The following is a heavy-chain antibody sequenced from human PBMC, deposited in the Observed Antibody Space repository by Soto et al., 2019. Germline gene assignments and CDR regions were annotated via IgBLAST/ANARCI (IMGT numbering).Heavy chain of an antibody. CDR1: GFTFSSYA. CDR2: ISGSGGRT. J-gene: IGHJ4*02. CDR3: AKSRRTKLSGFDY. V-gene: IGHV3-23*01. Sequence: HPGGSLRLSCAASGFTFSSYAMSWVRQAPGKGLEWVSAISGSGGRTYYADSVKGRFTISRDTSKNTLYLQMNSLRAEDTAVYYGAKSRRTKLSGFDYWGQGTLVTVSS. D-gene: IGHD2-8*01.